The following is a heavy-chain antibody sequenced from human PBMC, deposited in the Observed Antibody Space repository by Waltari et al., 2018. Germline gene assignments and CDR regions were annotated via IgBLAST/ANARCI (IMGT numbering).Heavy chain of an antibody. CDR3: ARLARDGQISRYHFES. CDR1: GGSIRSGSFF. CDR2: VYYSGSY. D-gene: IGHD2-2*01. J-gene: IGHJ4*02. Sequence: QLQLQESGPGLVKPSETLSLTCYVSGGSIRSGSFFWGWIRQPPGKGLEWIGSVYYSGSYYLNPSLKSRVTIAVDTSKNQCSLSLKSLTAADTAVYYCARLARDGQISRYHFESGGQGTLVTVSS. V-gene: IGHV4-39*07.